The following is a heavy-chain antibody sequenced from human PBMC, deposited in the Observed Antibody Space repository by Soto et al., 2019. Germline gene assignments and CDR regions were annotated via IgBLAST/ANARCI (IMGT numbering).Heavy chain of an antibody. V-gene: IGHV3-23*01. CDR1: GFTFSSYA. J-gene: IGHJ6*02. CDR3: AKSLYSSSWYDYYYYGMDV. Sequence: GGSLRLSCAASGFTFSSYAMSWVRQAPGKGLEWVSAISGSGGSTYYADSVKGRFTISRDNSKNTLYLQMNSLRAEDTAVYYCAKSLYSSSWYDYYYYGMDVWGQGTTVTVSS. CDR2: ISGSGGST. D-gene: IGHD6-13*01.